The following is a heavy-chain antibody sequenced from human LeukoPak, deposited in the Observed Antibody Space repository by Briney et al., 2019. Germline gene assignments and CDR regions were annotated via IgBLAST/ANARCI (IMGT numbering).Heavy chain of an antibody. Sequence: GVSLRLSCAASGFTFSSYAMSWVRQALGKGLEWVSAISGSGGSTYYAGSVKGRFTISRDNSKNTLYLQMNSLRAEDTAVYYCAKAPGVVVTAPSYWGQGTLVTVSS. J-gene: IGHJ4*02. D-gene: IGHD2-21*02. CDR2: ISGSGGST. CDR1: GFTFSSYA. CDR3: AKAPGVVVTAPSY. V-gene: IGHV3-23*01.